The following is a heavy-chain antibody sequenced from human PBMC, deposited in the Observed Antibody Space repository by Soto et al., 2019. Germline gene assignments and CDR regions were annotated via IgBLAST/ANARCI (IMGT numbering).Heavy chain of an antibody. CDR1: GFTFSSND. Sequence: EVQLVESGGGLIQPGGSLRLSCEASGFTFSSNDMNWVRQAPGKGLEWVSLIWTSGSTAYADSVKGRFTISRDTSKPALSLPMRPLTAEDTAVYYCATRPLLRGAPWGQGTMVTVSS. V-gene: IGHV3-53*01. CDR2: IWTSGST. CDR3: ATRPLLRGAP. D-gene: IGHD3-16*01. J-gene: IGHJ3*01.